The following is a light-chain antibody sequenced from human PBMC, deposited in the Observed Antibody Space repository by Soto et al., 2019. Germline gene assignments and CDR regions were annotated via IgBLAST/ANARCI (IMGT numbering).Light chain of an antibody. CDR1: QSSSSY. Sequence: IQLTQAPSPLSASVGDGVTITCRASQSSSSYLNWYQQKPGKPPKLLIYKASTLKSGVPSRFSGSGSGTEFTLTISSLQPDDFATYYCQHYNSYSEAFGQGTKVDIK. V-gene: IGKV1-5*03. CDR2: KAS. CDR3: QHYNSYSEA. J-gene: IGKJ1*01.